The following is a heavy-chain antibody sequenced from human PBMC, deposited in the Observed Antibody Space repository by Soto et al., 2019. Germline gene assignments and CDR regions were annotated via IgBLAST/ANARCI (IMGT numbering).Heavy chain of an antibody. D-gene: IGHD3-16*02. CDR2: ISGSGGST. CDR1: GFTFSSYA. Sequence: GGSLRLSCAASGFTFSSYAMSWVRQAPGKGLEWVSAISGSGGSTYYADSVKGRFTISRDNSKNTLYLQMNSMRAEDTAVYYCAKVSGELSYTWFDPWGQGTLVTVSS. CDR3: AKVSGELSYTWFDP. J-gene: IGHJ5*02. V-gene: IGHV3-23*01.